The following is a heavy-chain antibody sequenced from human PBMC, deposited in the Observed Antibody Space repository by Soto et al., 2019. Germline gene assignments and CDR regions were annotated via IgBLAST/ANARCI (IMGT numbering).Heavy chain of an antibody. CDR2: INHLGYT. J-gene: IGHJ4*02. Sequence: QVQLQQWGAGLLKPSETLSLTCAVYGGSFSGYYWTWIRQPPGKGLEWIGEINHLGYTNYYPSLKRRVTISVDTSKNQFSLKLSSVTAADTAMYYCARAPYTYNFRYFDFWGQGPPVTVSS. CDR3: ARAPYTYNFRYFDF. CDR1: GGSFSGYY. D-gene: IGHD3-10*01. V-gene: IGHV4-34*02.